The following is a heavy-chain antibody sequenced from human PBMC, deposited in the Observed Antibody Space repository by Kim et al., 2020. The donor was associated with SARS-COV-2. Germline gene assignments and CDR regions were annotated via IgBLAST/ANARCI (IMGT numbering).Heavy chain of an antibody. J-gene: IGHJ4*02. CDR2: ISYDGSNK. V-gene: IGHV3-33*05. CDR1: GFTFSSYG. D-gene: IGHD3-22*01. Sequence: GGSLRLSCAASGFTFSSYGMHWVRQAPGKGLEWVAVISYDGSNKYYADSVKGRFTISRDNSKNTLYLQMNSLRAEDTAVYYCARAGRGRSMIVVGITDGWGQGTLVTVSS. CDR3: ARAGRGRSMIVVGITDG.